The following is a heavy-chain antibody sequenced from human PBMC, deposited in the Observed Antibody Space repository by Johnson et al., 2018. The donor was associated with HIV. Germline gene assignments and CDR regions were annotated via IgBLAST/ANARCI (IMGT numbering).Heavy chain of an antibody. J-gene: IGHJ3*02. CDR3: ARGGAAAGTNAFDI. CDR1: GFTFDDYD. V-gene: IGHV3-20*04. D-gene: IGHD6-13*01. Sequence: EKLVESGGDVVRPGGSLRLSCAASGFTFDDYDMTWVRQPPGKGLEWVSGINWNGGSTGYADSVKGRFTISRDNAKNSLYLQMNSLRAGDTAVYYCARGGAAAGTNAFDIWGQGTMVTVSS. CDR2: INWNGGST.